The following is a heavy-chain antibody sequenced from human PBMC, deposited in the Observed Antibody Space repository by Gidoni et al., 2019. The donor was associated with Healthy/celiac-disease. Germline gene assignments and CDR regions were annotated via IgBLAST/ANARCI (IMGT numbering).Heavy chain of an antibody. CDR3: ARVVFAYYYMDV. CDR2: ISSSSSYT. V-gene: IGHV3-11*06. Sequence: SGGGLVKPGGSMRLPCAASGFTFSDYYMSWIRQAPGKGLEWVSYISSSSSYTNYADSVKGRFTISRDNAKNSLYLQMNSLSAEDTAVYYCARVVFAYYYMDVWGKGTTVTVSS. J-gene: IGHJ6*03. D-gene: IGHD2-8*01. CDR1: GFTFSDYY.